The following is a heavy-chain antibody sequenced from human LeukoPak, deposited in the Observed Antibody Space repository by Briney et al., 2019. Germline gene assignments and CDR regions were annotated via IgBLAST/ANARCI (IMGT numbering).Heavy chain of an antibody. CDR2: IGRKAYGGTT. CDR3: TRDRGGSWHSAAY. J-gene: IGHJ4*02. CDR1: GFMFSSYS. Sequence: GGSLRLSCAASGFMFSSYSMSWFRQAPGKGLEWVGFIGRKAYGGTTEYAASVKGRFTISRDDSKSIAYLQMNSLKTEDTAVYYCTRDRGGSWHSAAYWGQGTLVTVSS. D-gene: IGHD6-13*01. V-gene: IGHV3-49*03.